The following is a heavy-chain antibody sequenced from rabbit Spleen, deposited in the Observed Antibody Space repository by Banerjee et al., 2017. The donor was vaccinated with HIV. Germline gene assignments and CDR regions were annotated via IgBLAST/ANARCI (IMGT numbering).Heavy chain of an antibody. Sequence: QLEESGGGLVKPEGSLTLTCKASGVSLNDKDVMCWVRQAPGKGLEWIGCIYTASGATNHASWVDGRFTISSHNAQNTLYLQLHSLTAADTANYFCARGSAAMTMVITGYYLNLWGQGTLVTVS. CDR1: GVSLNDKD. V-gene: IGHV1S7*01. CDR3: ARGSAAMTMVITGYYLNL. CDR2: IYTASGAT. J-gene: IGHJ4*01. D-gene: IGHD2-1*01.